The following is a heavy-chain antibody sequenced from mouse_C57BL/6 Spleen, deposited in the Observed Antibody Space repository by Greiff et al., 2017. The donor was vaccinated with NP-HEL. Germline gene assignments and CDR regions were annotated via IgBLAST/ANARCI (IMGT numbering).Heavy chain of an antibody. D-gene: IGHD3-2*02. J-gene: IGHJ3*01. CDR1: GYTFTSYG. Sequence: VQLQQSGAELARPGASVKLSCKASGYTFTSYGISWVKQRTGQGLEWIGEIYPRSGNTYYNEKFKGKATLTADKSSSTAYMALRSLTSEDSAVYFCARFDSSGYWFAYWGQGTLVTVSA. CDR3: ARFDSSGYWFAY. CDR2: IYPRSGNT. V-gene: IGHV1-81*01.